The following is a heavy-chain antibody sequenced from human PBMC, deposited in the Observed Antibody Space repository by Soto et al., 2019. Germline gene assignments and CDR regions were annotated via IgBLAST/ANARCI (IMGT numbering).Heavy chain of an antibody. V-gene: IGHV4-34*01. CDR2: INHSGRV. CDR1: GGSFSGHS. Sequence: QVQLQQWGAGLLKPSETLSLTCAVYGGSFSGHSWTWIRQSPGKGLEWIGDINHSGRVNYSPSLKSRGPISLDTSTNQFSLTLSAVTAADTAMYYCSTRAYDTNGYYRFDPWGQGTLVTVSS. CDR3: STRAYDTNGYYRFDP. J-gene: IGHJ5*01. D-gene: IGHD3-22*01.